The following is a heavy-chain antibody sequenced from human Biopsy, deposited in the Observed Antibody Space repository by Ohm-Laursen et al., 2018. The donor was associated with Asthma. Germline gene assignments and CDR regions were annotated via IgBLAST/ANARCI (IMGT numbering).Heavy chain of an antibody. CDR1: AFTFSNYG. Sequence: SLRLSCAASAFTFSNYGMHWVRQAPGKGLEWLAIISFDGSNQNYADSVKGRFTISRDNSNNTLYLQMNSLRAEDTAVYCCAKAIFPMWELRGVFGIWGQGTMVTVSS. D-gene: IGHD1-26*01. V-gene: IGHV3-30*18. CDR2: ISFDGSNQ. J-gene: IGHJ3*02. CDR3: AKAIFPMWELRGVFGI.